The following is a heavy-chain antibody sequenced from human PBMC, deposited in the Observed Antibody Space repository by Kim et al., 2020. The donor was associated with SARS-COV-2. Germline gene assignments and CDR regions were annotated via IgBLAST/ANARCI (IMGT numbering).Heavy chain of an antibody. V-gene: IGHV4-34*01. CDR1: GGSFSGYY. D-gene: IGHD2-2*01. CDR3: ARGPVSPVVVPAAISYGMDV. CDR2: INHSGST. Sequence: SETLSLTCAVYGGSFSGYYWSWIRQPPGKGLEWIGEINHSGSTNYNPSLKSRVTISVDTSKNQFSLKLSSVTAADTAVYYCARGPVSPVVVPAAISYGMDVWGQGTTVTVSS. J-gene: IGHJ6*02.